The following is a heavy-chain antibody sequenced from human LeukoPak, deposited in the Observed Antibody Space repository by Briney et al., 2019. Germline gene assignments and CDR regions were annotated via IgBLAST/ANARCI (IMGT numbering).Heavy chain of an antibody. CDR3: VKDPRDTYGTNWFVS. V-gene: IGHV3-23*01. CDR2: ISGTGGAT. Sequence: GGSLRLSCVASVFSFGNYAMSWVRQAPGNGLQWVSQISGTGGATWYAGFARDRFTISRDNSKKTLYLQMSGLRVEDTAMYYCVKDPRDTYGTNWFVSWGQGTLLIVSS. CDR1: VFSFGNYA. J-gene: IGHJ5*01. D-gene: IGHD2-21*01.